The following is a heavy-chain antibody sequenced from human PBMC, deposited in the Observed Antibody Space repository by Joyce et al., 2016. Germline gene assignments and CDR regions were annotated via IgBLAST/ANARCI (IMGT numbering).Heavy chain of an antibody. CDR3: AKTRDGFTDGPCDD. Sequence: QVHLVESGGGVVQPGRSLRLSCAASGFTFNTYAIHWVRQTPGKGLEWVGIISHDGNDEYYTEAVKGRFTISRDNSRNTGYLLMNSLRPEDTGLYYCAKTRDGFTDGPCDDWGQGTLVTVSS. V-gene: IGHV3-30*04. J-gene: IGHJ4*02. CDR2: ISHDGNDE. D-gene: IGHD5-24*01. CDR1: GFTFNTYA.